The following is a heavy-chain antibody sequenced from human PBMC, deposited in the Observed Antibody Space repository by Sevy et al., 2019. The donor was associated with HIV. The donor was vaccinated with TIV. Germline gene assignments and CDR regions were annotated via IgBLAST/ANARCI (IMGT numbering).Heavy chain of an antibody. CDR2: ISSDGSTR. Sequence: GGSLRLSCAASGFNFSPYAMHWVRQGPGKGLEWVATISSDGSTRSYVDSVKGRFSISRDNSKNTLYLQMNNLTPEDTAVFYCAKEGYYYDSRSSDWFDPWGQGTLGTGSS. V-gene: IGHV3-30*18. D-gene: IGHD3-22*01. CDR1: GFNFSPYA. CDR3: AKEGYYYDSRSSDWFDP. J-gene: IGHJ5*02.